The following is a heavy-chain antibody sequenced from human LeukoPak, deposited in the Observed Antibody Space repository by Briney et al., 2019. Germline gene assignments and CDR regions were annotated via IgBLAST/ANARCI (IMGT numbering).Heavy chain of an antibody. CDR3: TTEATVTTSPPFQH. CDR1: GFTFSNAW. CDR2: IKSITDGGTT. Sequence: GGSLRLSCAASGFTFSNAWMSWVRQAPGKGLEWVGRIKSITDGGTTDYAAPVKGRFTISRDDSKNTLYLQMNSLKTEDTAVYYCTTEATVTTSPPFQHWGQGTLVTVSS. D-gene: IGHD4-17*01. J-gene: IGHJ1*01. V-gene: IGHV3-15*01.